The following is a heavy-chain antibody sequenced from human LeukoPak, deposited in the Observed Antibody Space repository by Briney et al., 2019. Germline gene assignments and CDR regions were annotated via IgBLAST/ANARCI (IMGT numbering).Heavy chain of an antibody. D-gene: IGHD6-13*01. CDR1: GYTFTGYY. V-gene: IGHV1-2*04. CDR2: INPNSGGT. CDR3: ARGGGSAAAGMGTIDY. J-gene: IGHJ4*02. Sequence: ASVKVSCKASGYTFTGYYMHWVRQAPGQGLEWMGWINPNSGGTNYAQKFQGWVTMTRDTSISTAYMELSRLRSDDTAVYYCARGGGSAAAGMGTIDYWGQGTLVTVSS.